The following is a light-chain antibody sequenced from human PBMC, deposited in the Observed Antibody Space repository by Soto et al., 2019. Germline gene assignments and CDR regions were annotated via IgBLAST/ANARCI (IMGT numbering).Light chain of an antibody. CDR3: QQYGSSPIT. CDR1: QSVRSS. Sequence: EVMMTQSPATLSVSPGERATLSCRASQSVRSSLAWYQQKPGQAPRLLIYAASTRATGIPARFSGSGSGTEFTLTISRLEPEDFAVYYCQQYGSSPITFGQGTRLEIK. CDR2: AAS. V-gene: IGKV3-15*01. J-gene: IGKJ5*01.